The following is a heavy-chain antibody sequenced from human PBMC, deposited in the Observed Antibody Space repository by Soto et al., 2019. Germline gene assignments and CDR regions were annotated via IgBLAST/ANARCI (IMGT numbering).Heavy chain of an antibody. J-gene: IGHJ5*02. CDR1: GYSISTGYY. CDR3: ALHTFYFGHSPQYNNWFDP. V-gene: IGHV4-38-2*01. Sequence: SETLSLTCVVSGYSISTGYYWGWIRQPPGKGLEWIGSIYRSGKTYYNPPLKSRVTLSVDTSKNQFSLKLSSVTAADTAIYYCALHTFYFGHSPQYNNWFDPWGQGTLVTVSS. D-gene: IGHD3-10*01. CDR2: IYRSGKT.